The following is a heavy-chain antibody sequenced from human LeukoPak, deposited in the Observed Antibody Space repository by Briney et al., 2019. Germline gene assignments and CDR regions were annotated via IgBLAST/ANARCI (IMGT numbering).Heavy chain of an antibody. CDR1: GFTVSSKY. CDR2: IRPGGTI. D-gene: IGHD6-19*01. CDR3: AMYSSAWYAVY. Sequence: PGGSLRLSCAASGFTVSSKYMGWVRQAPGKGLEWVSVIRPGGTIYYADSAKGTFTISRDNSKNTLYLEMNARRVEDTAVYYCAMYSSAWYAVYWGQGTLVTVSS. V-gene: IGHV3-66*01. J-gene: IGHJ4*02.